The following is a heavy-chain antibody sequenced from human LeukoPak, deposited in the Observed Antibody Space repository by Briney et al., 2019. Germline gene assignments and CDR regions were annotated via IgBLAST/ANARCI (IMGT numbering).Heavy chain of an antibody. J-gene: IGHJ4*02. Sequence: GESLKISCKGSGYSFTSYWIGWVRQMPGKGLEWMGIIYPGDSDTRSSPSFQGQVTISAAKSISTAYLQWSSLKASDTAMYYCARHSVYSSSSGSGFDYWGQGTLVTVSS. V-gene: IGHV5-51*01. CDR3: ARHSVYSSSSGSGFDY. CDR1: GYSFTSYW. D-gene: IGHD6-6*01. CDR2: IYPGDSDT.